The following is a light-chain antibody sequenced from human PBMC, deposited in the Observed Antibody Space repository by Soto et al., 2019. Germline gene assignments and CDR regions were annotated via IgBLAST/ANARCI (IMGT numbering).Light chain of an antibody. CDR2: EVS. CDR1: SSDVGGYNY. J-gene: IGLJ1*01. CDR3: SSYTSSSTSYV. V-gene: IGLV2-14*01. Sequence: QSVLTQPASVSGSPGQSITISCTGTSSDVGGYNYVSWYQQHPGKAPKLMIYEVSNRPSGASNRFSGSKSGNTASLTISGLQAEDEADYCCSSYTSSSTSYVFGTGTKVTVL.